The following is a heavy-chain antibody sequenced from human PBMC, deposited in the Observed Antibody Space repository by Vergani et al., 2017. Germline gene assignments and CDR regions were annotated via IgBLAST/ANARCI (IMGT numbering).Heavy chain of an antibody. CDR1: GDSISQSSYY. CDR3: ARVVSYFDILXGYYKGPRYYFDY. D-gene: IGHD3-9*01. Sequence: QLQLQESGPGLVKPSETLPLTCTVSGDSISQSSYYWGWIRQPPGKGLEWIGSIYYSGSTSYNPSLKSRVTISVDTSKNQFSLKLRSVTAADTAVYYCARVVSYFDILXGYYKGPRYYFDYWGQGTLVTVSS. J-gene: IGHJ4*02. V-gene: IGHV4-39*01. CDR2: IYYSGST.